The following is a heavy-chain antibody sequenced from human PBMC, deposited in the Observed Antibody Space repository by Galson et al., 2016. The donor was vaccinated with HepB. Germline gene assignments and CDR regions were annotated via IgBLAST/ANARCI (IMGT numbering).Heavy chain of an antibody. CDR2: IFHNGNA. J-gene: IGHJ3*01. Sequence: ETLSLTCAVSGASISNNNWWSWVRQPPGKGLQWIGEIFHNGNAHYNPSLNSRVSMSLDKSKSQFSMKLTSVTAADTAVYFCARVGAVADDAFDVWGQGTVVTVSS. V-gene: IGHV4-4*01. CDR3: ARVGAVADDAFDV. D-gene: IGHD6-19*01. CDR1: GASISNNNW.